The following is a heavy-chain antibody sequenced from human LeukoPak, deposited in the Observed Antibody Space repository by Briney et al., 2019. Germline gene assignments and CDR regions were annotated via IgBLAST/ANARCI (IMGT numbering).Heavy chain of an antibody. CDR2: MYTSGSP. V-gene: IGHV4-4*07. CDR3: AGSGMSGVNFDV. J-gene: IGHJ4*02. D-gene: IGHD3-10*01. Sequence: SETLPLTCSVTGDPISTYYWSWIRQPAGRGLEWIGRMYTSGSPNYNPSLKSRVTMSVDTSKSQLSLRLSSVTAADTAVYFCAGSGMSGVNFDVWSQGTLVTVSS. CDR1: GDPISTYY.